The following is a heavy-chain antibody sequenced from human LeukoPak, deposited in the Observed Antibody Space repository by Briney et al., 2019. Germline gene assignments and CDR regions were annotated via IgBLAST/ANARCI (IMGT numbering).Heavy chain of an antibody. Sequence: SETLSLTCTVSGGSVSSGSHYWSWIRQPPGKGLEWIGYIYDSGSTNYNPSLKGRVTISVDTSKNQFSLKLSSVTAADTAVYYCARDPSGYFNYWGQGTLVTVSS. CDR3: ARDPSGYFNY. CDR2: IYDSGST. CDR1: GGSVSSGSHY. J-gene: IGHJ4*02. V-gene: IGHV4-61*01. D-gene: IGHD3-22*01.